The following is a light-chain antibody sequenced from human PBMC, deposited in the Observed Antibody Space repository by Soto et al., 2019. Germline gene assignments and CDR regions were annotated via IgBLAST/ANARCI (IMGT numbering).Light chain of an antibody. CDR1: QSISNY. CDR3: QQSYNTPRT. V-gene: IGKV1-39*01. J-gene: IGKJ2*01. CDR2: AAS. Sequence: DIQMTQSPSSLSASVGDRVTITCRASQSISNYLNWYQQKPGKAPNLLIYAASSLQSGVPSRFSGSGSGTDFTLTISSLQPEDFVTYYCQQSYNTPRTFGQGTKLEIK.